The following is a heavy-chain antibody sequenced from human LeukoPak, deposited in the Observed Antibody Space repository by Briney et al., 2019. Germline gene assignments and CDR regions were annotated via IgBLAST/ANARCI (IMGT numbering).Heavy chain of an antibody. Sequence: SETLSLTCAVSDYSISRGYYWGWIRQPPGKGLEWIGSICHSGSTYYNPSLKSRVTISVDTSKNQFSLNLRSVTAADTAVYYCARHPHIVVAGTTWLYYFDYWGQGTLVTVSS. CDR2: ICHSGST. CDR1: DYSISRGYY. J-gene: IGHJ4*02. V-gene: IGHV4-38-2*01. CDR3: ARHPHIVVAGTTWLYYFDY. D-gene: IGHD2-2*01.